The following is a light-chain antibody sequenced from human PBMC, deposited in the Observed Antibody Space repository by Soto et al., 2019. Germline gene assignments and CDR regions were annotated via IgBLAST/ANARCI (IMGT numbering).Light chain of an antibody. J-gene: IGKJ5*01. CDR2: SAF. CDR1: QGISNY. CDR3: QQRHSYPIT. Sequence: DLQLTQSPSFLSASVGDRVTITCRAGQGISNYLAWYQQKPGKAPKLLIHSAFTLQSGVPSRFSGSGSGTEFTLTISSLQPEDFATYYCQQRHSYPITFGQGTRLEIK. V-gene: IGKV1-9*01.